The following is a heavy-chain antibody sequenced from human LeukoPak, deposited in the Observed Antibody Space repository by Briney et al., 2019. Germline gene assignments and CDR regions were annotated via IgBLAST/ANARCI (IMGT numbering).Heavy chain of an antibody. J-gene: IGHJ4*02. CDR3: ARDWGAYYHFFDY. CDR1: GFSMSVYW. CDR2: IKQDGSER. Sequence: GGSLRLSCEASGFSMSVYWMSWVRQAPGKGLEWVGNIKQDGSERNYVDSVKGRFTISRDNAKKSLYLQMDGLRAEDAAVYYCARDWGAYYHFFDYWGQGTLVTVSS. V-gene: IGHV3-7*01. D-gene: IGHD3-22*01.